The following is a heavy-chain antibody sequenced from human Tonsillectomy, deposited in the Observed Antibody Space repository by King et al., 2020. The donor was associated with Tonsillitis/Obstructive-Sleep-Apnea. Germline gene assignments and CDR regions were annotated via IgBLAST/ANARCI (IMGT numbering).Heavy chain of an antibody. J-gene: IGHJ4*02. CDR2: IYYSGST. CDR3: ARGGEYSSTNYFDY. Sequence: QLQESGPGLVKPSETLSLTCTVSGGSISSSTYYWGWIRQPPGKGLEWIGSIYYSGSTYYNPSLKSRVTISVDTSKNQFSLKLSSVTAADTTVYFCARGGEYSSTNYFDYWGQGTLVTVSS. CDR1: GGSISSSTYY. D-gene: IGHD6-6*01. V-gene: IGHV4-39*01.